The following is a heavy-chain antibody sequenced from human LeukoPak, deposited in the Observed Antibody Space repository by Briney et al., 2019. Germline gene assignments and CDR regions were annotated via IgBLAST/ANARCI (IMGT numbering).Heavy chain of an antibody. D-gene: IGHD2-21*02. CDR2: ISLYNSNK. V-gene: IGHV1-18*01. CDR3: ARTQEVTYYYYYLDV. CDR1: GYTFTSYG. Sequence: ASVTVSRKASGYTFTSYGFGWVRQAPGQGQEWMGWISLYNSNKNHAHKFQGRMTITTATSANTAYMELPSLSSDDAATYYCARTQEVTYYYYYLDVWGEGTPVIVSS. J-gene: IGHJ6*03.